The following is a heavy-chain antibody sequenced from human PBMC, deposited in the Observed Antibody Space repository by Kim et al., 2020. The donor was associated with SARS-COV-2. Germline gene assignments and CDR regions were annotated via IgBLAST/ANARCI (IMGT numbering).Heavy chain of an antibody. D-gene: IGHD6-13*01. CDR1: GYTFTSYG. CDR2: ISAYNGNT. Sequence: ASVKVSCKASGYTFTSYGISWVRQAPGQGLEWMGWISAYNGNTNYAQKLQGRVTMTTDTPTSTAYMELRSLTSDDTAVYYCARTPRGYSSTFNNWFDPLGQGTLVTVSS. V-gene: IGHV1-18*01. CDR3: ARTPRGYSSTFNNWFDP. J-gene: IGHJ5*02.